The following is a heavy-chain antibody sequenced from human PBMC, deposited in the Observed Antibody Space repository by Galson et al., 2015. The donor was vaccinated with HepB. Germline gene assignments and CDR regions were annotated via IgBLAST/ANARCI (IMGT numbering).Heavy chain of an antibody. CDR2: ITGSGGDT. J-gene: IGHJ3*02. CDR1: GFTFSNFA. CDR3: AIPCIELWPRRDAFDI. D-gene: IGHD1-7*01. Sequence: SLRLSCAASGFTFSNFAMTWVRQTPRKGLEWVSDITGSGGDTYYADSVKGRFTISRDNSKNTLYLQMKSLRAEDTALYYCAIPCIELWPRRDAFDIWGQGTMVTVSS. V-gene: IGHV3-23*01.